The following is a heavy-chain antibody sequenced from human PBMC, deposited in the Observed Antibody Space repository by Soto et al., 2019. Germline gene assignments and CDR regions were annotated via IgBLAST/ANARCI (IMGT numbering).Heavy chain of an antibody. CDR2: IYWDDDK. CDR3: AHSNRITGTIIPYYYYGMDV. D-gene: IGHD1-7*01. J-gene: IGHJ6*02. Sequence: SGPTLVNPTQTLTLTCTFSGFSLSTSGVGVGWIRQPPGKALEWLALIYWDDDKRYSPSLKSRLTITKDTSKNQVVLTMTNMDPVDTATYYCAHSNRITGTIIPYYYYGMDVWGQGTTVTVSS. V-gene: IGHV2-5*02. CDR1: GFSLSTSGVG.